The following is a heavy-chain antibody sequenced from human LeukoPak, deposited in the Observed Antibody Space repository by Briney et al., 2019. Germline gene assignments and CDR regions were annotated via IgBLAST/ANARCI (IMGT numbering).Heavy chain of an antibody. V-gene: IGHV3-15*05. Sequence: GGSLRLSCAASGFRFSDAAMTWVRQAPGKGLEWVGRIKSKNDGGTTDYAAPVKGRVTISRDDSKNTLYLQMNSLKTEDTALYYCTTFPSGFDIWGQGTMVTVSS. D-gene: IGHD3-3*01. CDR1: GFRFSDAA. J-gene: IGHJ3*02. CDR3: TTFPSGFDI. CDR2: IKSKNDGGTT.